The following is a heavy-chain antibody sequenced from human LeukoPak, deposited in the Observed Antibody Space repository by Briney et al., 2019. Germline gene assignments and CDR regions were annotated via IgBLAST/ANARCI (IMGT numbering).Heavy chain of an antibody. Sequence: SETLSLTCTVSGGSISTYHWSWIRQPPGKGLEWFGYIYYSGNTHYNPSLKSRVTISRDTSKNKFSLKLRSVTAADTAVYYCAREKFGGPPNYWFDPWGQGTLVTVSS. CDR3: AREKFGGPPNYWFDP. V-gene: IGHV4-59*12. CDR2: IYYSGNT. D-gene: IGHD3-16*01. CDR1: GGSISTYH. J-gene: IGHJ5*02.